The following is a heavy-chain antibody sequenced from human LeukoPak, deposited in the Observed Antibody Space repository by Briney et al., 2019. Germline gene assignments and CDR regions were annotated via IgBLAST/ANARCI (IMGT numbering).Heavy chain of an antibody. CDR3: AKSLGYCSGGSCY. Sequence: PGGSLRLSCAASGFTFSSYEMNWVRQAPGKGLEWVSYISSSGSTIYYADSVKGRITISRDNAKNSLYLQMNSLRAEDTAVYYCAKSLGYCSGGSCYWGQGTLVTVSS. V-gene: IGHV3-48*03. CDR2: ISSSGSTI. J-gene: IGHJ4*02. CDR1: GFTFSSYE. D-gene: IGHD2-15*01.